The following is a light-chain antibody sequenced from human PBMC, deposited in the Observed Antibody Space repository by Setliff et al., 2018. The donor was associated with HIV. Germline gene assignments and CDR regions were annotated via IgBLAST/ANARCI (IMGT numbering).Light chain of an antibody. CDR2: QAS. V-gene: IGLV2-23*01. CDR3: CSNTGSNTYV. CDR1: SNDVGRYDL. J-gene: IGLJ1*01. Sequence: QSVLTQPASVSGSPGQSITISCTGTSNDVGRYDLVSWYQQQPGKPPKLMIYQASKRPSGVSNRFSGSKSGNTASLTISGLQAEDEADYYCCSNTGSNTYVFGTGNKVTVL.